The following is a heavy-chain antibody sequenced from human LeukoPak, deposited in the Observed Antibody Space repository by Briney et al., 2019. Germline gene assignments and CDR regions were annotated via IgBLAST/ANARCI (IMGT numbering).Heavy chain of an antibody. V-gene: IGHV3-21*01. CDR3: ARRAPSHDFDY. CDR1: GFTFSTYA. Sequence: PGGTLRLSCAASGFTFSTYAMNWVRQAPGKGLEWVSSISTSGSSIYYADSMKGRFTISRDNANNSLYLQMNSLRAEDTAVYYCARRAPSHDFDYWGQGTLVTVSS. J-gene: IGHJ4*02. CDR2: ISTSGSSI.